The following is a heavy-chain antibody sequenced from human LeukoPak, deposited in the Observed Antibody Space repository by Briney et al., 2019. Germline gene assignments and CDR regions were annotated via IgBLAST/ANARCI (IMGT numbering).Heavy chain of an antibody. J-gene: IGHJ1*01. CDR1: GYTFTSYG. Sequence: ASVKVSCKASGYTFTSYGISWVRQAPGQGLEWMGWISAYNGNTNYAQKLQGRVTMTTDTSTSTAYMELRSLRSDDTAVYYCSRDTRAADAEYFQHWGQGTLVIVSS. V-gene: IGHV1-18*01. CDR2: ISAYNGNT. CDR3: SRDTRAADAEYFQH. D-gene: IGHD2-15*01.